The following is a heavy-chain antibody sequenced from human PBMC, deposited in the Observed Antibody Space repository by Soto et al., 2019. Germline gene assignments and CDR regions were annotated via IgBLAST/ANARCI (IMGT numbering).Heavy chain of an antibody. CDR3: ARDRYCSGGSCYSRPFDY. Sequence: GGSLRLSCAASGFTFSSYWMSWVRQAPGKGLEWVANIKQDGSEKYYVDSVKGRFTISRDNAKNSLYLQMNSLRAEDTVVYYCARDRYCSGGSCYSRPFDYWGQGTLVTVSS. D-gene: IGHD2-15*01. J-gene: IGHJ4*02. V-gene: IGHV3-7*01. CDR1: GFTFSSYW. CDR2: IKQDGSEK.